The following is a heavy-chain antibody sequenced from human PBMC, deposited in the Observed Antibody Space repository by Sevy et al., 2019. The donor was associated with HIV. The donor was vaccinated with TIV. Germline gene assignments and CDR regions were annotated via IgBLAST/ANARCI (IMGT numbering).Heavy chain of an antibody. J-gene: IGHJ4*02. CDR1: GFTFTSSA. Sequence: ASVKVSCKASGFTFTSSAVQWVRQARGQRLEWIGWIVVGSGNTNYAQKFQERVTITRDMSTSTAYMELSSLRSEDTAVFYCAAAPYSGGWSDFDYWGQGTLVTVSS. D-gene: IGHD6-19*01. CDR2: IVVGSGNT. CDR3: AAAPYSGGWSDFDY. V-gene: IGHV1-58*01.